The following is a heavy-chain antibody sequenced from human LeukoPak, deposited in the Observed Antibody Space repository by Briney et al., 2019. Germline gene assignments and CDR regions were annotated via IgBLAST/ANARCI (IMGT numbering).Heavy chain of an antibody. V-gene: IGHV4-34*01. CDR1: GGSFSGYY. CDR2: INHSGST. Sequence: SETLSLTCAVYGGSFSGYYWSWIRQPPGKGLEWIGEINHSGSTNYNSSLKSRVTISVDTSKNQFSLKLSSVTAADTAVYYCARESHGTIFGQVDWYFDLWGRGTLVTVSS. D-gene: IGHD3-3*01. CDR3: ARESHGTIFGQVDWYFDL. J-gene: IGHJ2*01.